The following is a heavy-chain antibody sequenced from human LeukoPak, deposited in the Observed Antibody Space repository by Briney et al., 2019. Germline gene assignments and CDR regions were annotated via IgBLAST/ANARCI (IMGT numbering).Heavy chain of an antibody. CDR2: ISHDGAAV. CDR3: AKDWGSSGWYNWFDP. Sequence: GGSLRLSCAVSGFTIANHGMHWVRQAPGKGLEWVAMISHDGAAVYYGDSVKGRLTISRDNSNNTLYLQMNSLRVEDTAVYYCAKDWGSSGWYNWFDPWGQGTLVTVSS. CDR1: GFTIANHG. V-gene: IGHV3-30*18. D-gene: IGHD6-19*01. J-gene: IGHJ5*02.